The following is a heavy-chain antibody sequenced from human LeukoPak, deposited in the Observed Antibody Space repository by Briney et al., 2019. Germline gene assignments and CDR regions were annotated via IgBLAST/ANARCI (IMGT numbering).Heavy chain of an antibody. CDR2: IYGGGST. CDR3: ARGERLGTFDF. D-gene: IGHD6-25*01. Sequence: PGGSLRLSCAASGFTVSSNYMSWVRQAPGKGPEWVSVIYGGGSTYYADSVKGRFTISRDSSKNTLYLQMNSLRAEDTAVYYCARGERLGTFDFWGQGTLVTVSS. J-gene: IGHJ4*02. V-gene: IGHV3-53*01. CDR1: GFTVSSNY.